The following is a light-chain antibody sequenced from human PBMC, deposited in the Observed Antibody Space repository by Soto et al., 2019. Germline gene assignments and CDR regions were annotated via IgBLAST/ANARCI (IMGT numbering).Light chain of an antibody. CDR2: GAS. V-gene: IGKV3-20*01. CDR1: QSVSSSY. Sequence: IVLTQSPGTLSLSPVERATLSCSASQSVSSSYLAWYQQKPGQAPRLLIYGASSRATGIPDRFSGSGSGTDFTLTISRLEPEDFAVYYCQQYGRSLTFGQGTRLEIK. J-gene: IGKJ5*01. CDR3: QQYGRSLT.